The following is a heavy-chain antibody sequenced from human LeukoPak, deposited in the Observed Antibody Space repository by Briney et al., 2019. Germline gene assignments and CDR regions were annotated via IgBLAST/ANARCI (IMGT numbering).Heavy chain of an antibody. J-gene: IGHJ5*02. V-gene: IGHV1-3*01. CDR3: ARAPNYDFWSGPHVNWFDP. D-gene: IGHD3-3*01. Sequence: ASVKVSCKASGYTFTNYAMHWVRQTPGQRLEWMGWINAGNGNTKYSQKFQGRVAITRDTSASTAYMELSSLRSEDTAVYYCARAPNYDFWSGPHVNWFDPWGQETLVTVSS. CDR1: GYTFTNYA. CDR2: INAGNGNT.